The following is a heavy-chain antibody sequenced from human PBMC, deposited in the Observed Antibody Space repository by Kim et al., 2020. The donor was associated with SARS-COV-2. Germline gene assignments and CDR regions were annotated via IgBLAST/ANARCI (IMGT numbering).Heavy chain of an antibody. CDR2: IRTKAKSYTT. J-gene: IGHJ2*01. V-gene: IGHV3-72*01. CDR1: GFTFSDHY. CDR3: ARGAIGWWYFDL. Sequence: GGSLRLSCAASGFTFSDHYMDWVRQAPGKGLEWVGRIRTKAKSYTTEYAASVKGRFTVLRDDSRNSPYVQMQSLGTDDTAVYYCARGAIGWWYFDLWGRGTLVTVSA. D-gene: IGHD2-15*01.